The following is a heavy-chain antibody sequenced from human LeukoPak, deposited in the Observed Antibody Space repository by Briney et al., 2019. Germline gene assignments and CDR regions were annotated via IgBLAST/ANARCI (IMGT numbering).Heavy chain of an antibody. J-gene: IGHJ4*02. CDR2: ISAGGGST. D-gene: IGHD3-22*01. CDR3: AQYGSGYYYFDY. Sequence: GGPLRLSCAASGFTFSSYAMTWVRQAPGKGLEWVSVISAGGGSTYYADSVKGRLTISRDNSKNMLYLQMNSLRAEDTAVYYCAQYGSGYYYFDYWGQGTLVTVSS. CDR1: GFTFSSYA. V-gene: IGHV3-23*01.